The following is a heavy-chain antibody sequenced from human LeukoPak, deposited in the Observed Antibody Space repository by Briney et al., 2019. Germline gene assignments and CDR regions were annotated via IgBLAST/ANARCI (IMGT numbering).Heavy chain of an antibody. CDR1: GFTFDDYA. Sequence: GGSLRLSCAASGFTFDDYAMHWVRQAPGKGLEWVSGISWNGGSIGYADSVKGRFTISRDNAKNSLYLQMNSLRAEDTALYYCAKDSGYDSSGFDAFDIWGQGTMVTVSS. CDR2: ISWNGGSI. V-gene: IGHV3-9*01. CDR3: AKDSGYDSSGFDAFDI. J-gene: IGHJ3*02. D-gene: IGHD3-22*01.